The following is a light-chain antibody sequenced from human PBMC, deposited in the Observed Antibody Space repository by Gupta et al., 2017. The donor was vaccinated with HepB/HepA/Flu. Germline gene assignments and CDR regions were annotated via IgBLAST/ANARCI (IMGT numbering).Light chain of an antibody. CDR2: WTS. CDR3: QQYYSVPFT. J-gene: IGKJ3*01. Sequence: DIVLTQSPEFLGVSLGERATINCKSSQSVVSSQNNPGHLAWYQQKPGQPPRLLFYWTSGRESGVPDRFSASGTGTDFTLTISALQAEDVALYYCQQYYSVPFTFGPGTQVDIK. V-gene: IGKV4-1*01. CDR1: QSVVSSQNNPGH.